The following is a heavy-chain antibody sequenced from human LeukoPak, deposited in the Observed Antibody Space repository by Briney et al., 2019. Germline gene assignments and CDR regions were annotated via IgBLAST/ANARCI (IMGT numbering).Heavy chain of an antibody. CDR3: AKDHIAVAGKGSWFDP. V-gene: IGHV3-30*18. CDR2: ISYDGSNK. D-gene: IGHD6-19*01. Sequence: GGSLRPSCAASGFTFSSYGMHWVRQAPGKGLEWVAVISYDGSNKYYADSVKGRFTISRDNSKNTLYLQMNSLRAEDTAVYYCAKDHIAVAGKGSWFDPWGQGTLVTVSS. CDR1: GFTFSSYG. J-gene: IGHJ5*02.